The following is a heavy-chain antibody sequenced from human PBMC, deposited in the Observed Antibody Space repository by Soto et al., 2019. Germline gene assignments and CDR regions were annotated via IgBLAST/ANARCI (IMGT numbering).Heavy chain of an antibody. CDR1: GFTFSSYA. J-gene: IGHJ5*02. Sequence: GGSLRLSCAASGFTFSSYAMSWVRRSPGKGLEWVSTFDGTGGSTYYADSVKGRFTISRDNSKNTLYLQMNSLRAEDTAVYYCAKDSFSSGWNRYHWGQGTLVTVSS. CDR2: FDGTGGST. V-gene: IGHV3-23*01. D-gene: IGHD6-19*01. CDR3: AKDSFSSGWNRYH.